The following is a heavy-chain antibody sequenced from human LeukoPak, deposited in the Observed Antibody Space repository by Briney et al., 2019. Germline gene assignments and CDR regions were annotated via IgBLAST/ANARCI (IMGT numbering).Heavy chain of an antibody. D-gene: IGHD2-15*01. CDR2: IWYDGSNK. CDR3: AREAGSGGSCYYFDY. V-gene: IGHV3-33*01. Sequence: GSLRLSCAASGFTFSSYGMHWVRQAPGKGLEWVAVIWYDGSNKYYADSVKGRFTISRDNSKNTLYLQMNSLRAEDTAVYYCAREAGSGGSCYYFDYWGQGTLVTVSS. J-gene: IGHJ4*02. CDR1: GFTFSSYG.